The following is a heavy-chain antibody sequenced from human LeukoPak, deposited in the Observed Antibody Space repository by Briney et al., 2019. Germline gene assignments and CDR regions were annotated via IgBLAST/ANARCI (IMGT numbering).Heavy chain of an antibody. V-gene: IGHV4-34*01. CDR1: GGSFSGYY. D-gene: IGHD3-22*01. CDR3: TRAASSGPLFTYHMDV. CDR2: INHSGST. J-gene: IGHJ6*03. Sequence: LSETLSLTCAVYGGSFSGYYWSWIRQPPGKGLEWIGEINHSGSTNYNPSLKSRATISVDTSKNQFSLKLTSVTAADTAVYYCTRAASSGPLFTYHMDVWGKGTTVTVSS.